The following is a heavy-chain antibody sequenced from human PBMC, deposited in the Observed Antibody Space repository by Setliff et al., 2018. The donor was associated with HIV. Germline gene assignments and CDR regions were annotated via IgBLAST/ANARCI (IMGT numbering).Heavy chain of an antibody. CDR1: GDSISGNSFF. CDR2: MHYRGTT. V-gene: IGHV4-39*01. Sequence: LSLTCNVSGDSISGNSFFWGWIRQPPGKGLEWIGSMHYRGTTSYNPSLKSRVTIFVDTSKNQFSLKLSSVTATDTAVYYCGRTMTYYYLCMDVWGNGTTVTV. J-gene: IGHJ6*03. CDR3: GRTMTYYYLCMDV.